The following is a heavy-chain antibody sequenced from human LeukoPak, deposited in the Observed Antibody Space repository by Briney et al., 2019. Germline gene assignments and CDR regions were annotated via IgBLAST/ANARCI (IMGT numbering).Heavy chain of an antibody. Sequence: GSLRLSCAASGFTFSSYWMSWVRQAPGKGLEWVANIKQDGSEKYYADSVKGRFTISRDNSKNTLYLQMNSLRAEDTAVYCCAKDREHMTTVTTLHSWGQGTLVTVSS. CDR3: AKDREHMTTVTTLHS. V-gene: IGHV3-7*01. D-gene: IGHD4-17*01. CDR2: IKQDGSEK. CDR1: GFTFSSYW. J-gene: IGHJ5*02.